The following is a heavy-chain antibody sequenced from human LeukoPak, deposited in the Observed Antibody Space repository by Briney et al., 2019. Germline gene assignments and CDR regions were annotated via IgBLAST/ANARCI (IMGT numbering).Heavy chain of an antibody. CDR3: AKDRQQLVFFSKGFSDP. V-gene: IGHV4-34*01. CDR2: NHSGST. Sequence: NHSGSTNYNPSLKSRVTISVDTSKNQFSLKLSSVTAADTAVYYCAKDRQQLVFFSKGFSDPWGQGTLVTVSS. J-gene: IGHJ5*02. D-gene: IGHD6-13*01.